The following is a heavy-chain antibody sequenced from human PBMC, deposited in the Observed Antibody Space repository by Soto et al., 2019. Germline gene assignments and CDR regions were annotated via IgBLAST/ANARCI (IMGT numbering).Heavy chain of an antibody. J-gene: IGHJ3*02. Sequence: SETLSLTCTVSGGSISSYYWTWIRQPPGKGLEWIGYVYYSGSTNYNPSLKSRVTVSLDTSKNQFSLRLGSVTAADTAVYYCARSAWGYAFDIWGQGTVVTVSS. CDR2: VYYSGST. CDR3: ARSAWGYAFDI. D-gene: IGHD3-16*01. CDR1: GGSISSYY. V-gene: IGHV4-59*01.